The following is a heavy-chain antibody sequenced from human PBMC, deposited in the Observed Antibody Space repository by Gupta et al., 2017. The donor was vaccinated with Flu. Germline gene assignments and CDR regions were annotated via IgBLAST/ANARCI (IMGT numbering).Heavy chain of an antibody. V-gene: IGHV3-15*01. CDR1: GFIFSDAY. CDR3: TTDSSGGITFDI. J-gene: IGHJ3*02. D-gene: IGHD3-16*01. CDR2: LKSHTDGGTT. Sequence: EVQLVESGGGLVKPVGSLTLSCAASGFIFSDAYMNWVRQAPGKGLEWVGRLKSHTDGGTTDYAAPVKGRFTISRDDSKNTLFLQMRSLKTEDTAVYFCTTDSSGGITFDIWGQGTMVTVSS.